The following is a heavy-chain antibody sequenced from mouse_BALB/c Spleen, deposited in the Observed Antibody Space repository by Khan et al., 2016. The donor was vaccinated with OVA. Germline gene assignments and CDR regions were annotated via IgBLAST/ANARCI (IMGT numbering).Heavy chain of an antibody. D-gene: IGHD1-1*01. J-gene: IGHJ2*01. Sequence: EVQLQESGPGLVKPSQSLSLTCTVTGYSITSDYAWNWIRQFPGNKLEWMGYISYSGRTSYNPSLKSRISITRATSKTQFFLQLNSVTTEDTATYYWARSVTITTVVATDVDYWGQGTTLTVSS. CDR3: ARSVTITTVVATDVDY. CDR1: GYSITSDYA. CDR2: ISYSGRT. V-gene: IGHV3-2*02.